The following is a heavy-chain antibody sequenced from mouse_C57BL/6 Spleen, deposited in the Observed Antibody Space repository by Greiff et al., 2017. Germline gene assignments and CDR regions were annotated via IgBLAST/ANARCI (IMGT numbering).Heavy chain of an antibody. CDR1: GYTFTDYY. J-gene: IGHJ2*01. D-gene: IGHD4-1*01. CDR2: IYPGSGNT. V-gene: IGHV1-76*01. Sequence: VQLQQSGAELVRPGASVKLSCKASGYTFTDYYINWVKQRPGQGLEWIARIYPGSGNTYYNEKFKGKATLTAEKSSSTAYMQLSRLTSEDSAVYFCARGGLGRYYFDYWGQGTTLTVSS. CDR3: ARGGLGRYYFDY.